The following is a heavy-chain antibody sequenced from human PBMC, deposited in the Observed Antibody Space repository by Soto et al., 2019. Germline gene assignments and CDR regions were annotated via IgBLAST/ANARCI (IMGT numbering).Heavy chain of an antibody. V-gene: IGHV4-59*01. Sequence: SETLSLTCTVSGGSISSYYWSWIRQPPGKGLDLIWYLYNTGSTFFNPSFKSRVTISVYTSKSQFSLRLNSVTAADTAVFYCARDLWGYCGTDCYPLDVWGQGTTVTVSS. CDR1: GGSISSYY. CDR3: ARDLWGYCGTDCYPLDV. J-gene: IGHJ6*02. D-gene: IGHD2-21*02. CDR2: LYNTGST.